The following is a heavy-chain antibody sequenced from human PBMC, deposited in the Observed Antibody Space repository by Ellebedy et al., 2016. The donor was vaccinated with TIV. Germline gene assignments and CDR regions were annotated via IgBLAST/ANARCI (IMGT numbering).Heavy chain of an antibody. V-gene: IGHV4-31*03. CDR1: GGSISSGGYY. CDR2: IYYSGST. CDR3: ARGPGYGDYGWFDP. J-gene: IGHJ5*02. D-gene: IGHD4-17*01. Sequence: SETLSLXCTVSGGSISSGGYYWSWIRQHPGRGLEWIGHIYYSGSTYYSPSLKSRVSISVDTSKNHFSLKLSSVTAADTAVYYCARGPGYGDYGWFDPWGQGTLVTVSS.